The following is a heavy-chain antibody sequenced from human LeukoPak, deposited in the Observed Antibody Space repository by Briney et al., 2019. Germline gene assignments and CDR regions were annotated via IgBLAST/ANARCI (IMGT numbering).Heavy chain of an antibody. D-gene: IGHD2-2*01. CDR3: ARGCSSTSCYGGEGWFGP. V-gene: IGHV1-2*02. J-gene: IGHJ5*02. Sequence: GASVKVSCKASGYTFTGYYMHWVRQAPGQGLEWMGWINPNSGGTNYAQKFQGRVTMTRDTSISTAYMELSRLRSDDTAVDYCARGCSSTSCYGGEGWFGPWGQGTLVTVSS. CDR2: INPNSGGT. CDR1: GYTFTGYY.